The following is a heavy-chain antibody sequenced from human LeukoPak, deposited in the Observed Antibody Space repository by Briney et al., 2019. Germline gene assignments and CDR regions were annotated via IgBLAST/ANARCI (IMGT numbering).Heavy chain of an antibody. CDR2: IIPIFGIA. Sequence: GASVKVSCKASGGTFSSYAISWVRQAPGQGLEWMGRIIPIFGIANYSQKFQDRVTITADKSTSTAYMELSSLRSEDTAVYYCASERDYGDYAFDYWGQGTLVTVSS. CDR1: GGTFSSYA. V-gene: IGHV1-69*04. D-gene: IGHD4-17*01. J-gene: IGHJ4*02. CDR3: ASERDYGDYAFDY.